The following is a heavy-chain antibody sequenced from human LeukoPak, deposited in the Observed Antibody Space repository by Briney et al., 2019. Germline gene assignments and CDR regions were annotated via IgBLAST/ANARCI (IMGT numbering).Heavy chain of an antibody. V-gene: IGHV3-72*01. CDR1: GFTFSDYY. CDR3: ARRGFSDSRGYYPDFDY. CDR2: ARNKANSHTT. J-gene: IGHJ4*02. D-gene: IGHD3-22*01. Sequence: GGSLRLSCVASGFTFSDYYMDWVRQAPGKGLEWVGRARNKANSHTTEYAASVKGRFIISRDDSKSSLYLQMNSLKTEDTAVYFCARRGFSDSRGYYPDFDYWGRGTLVTVSS.